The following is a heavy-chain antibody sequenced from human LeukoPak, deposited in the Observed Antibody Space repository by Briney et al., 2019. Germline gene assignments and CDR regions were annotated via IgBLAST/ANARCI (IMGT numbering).Heavy chain of an antibody. D-gene: IGHD5-12*01. CDR2: ISGRGIST. CDR1: GFTFSSFA. J-gene: IGHJ4*02. CDR3: AKVGSHGDFDY. V-gene: IGHV3-23*01. Sequence: GGSLRLSCAASGFTFSSFAMSWVRQAPGKGLEWVSTISGRGISTYYADSVKGRFTISRDKSKNTLYLQMNSLRAEDTAVYYCAKVGSHGDFDYWGQGTLVTVSS.